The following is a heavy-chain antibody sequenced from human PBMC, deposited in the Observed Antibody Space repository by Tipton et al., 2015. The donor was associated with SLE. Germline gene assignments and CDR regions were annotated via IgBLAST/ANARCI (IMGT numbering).Heavy chain of an antibody. D-gene: IGHD2/OR15-2a*01. J-gene: IGHJ4*02. CDR3: ARDVILHQLDY. CDR1: GFTFSNSA. CDR2: IYDGDDT. V-gene: IGHV3-66*02. Sequence: SLRLSCAASGFTFSNSAMSWVRQAPGKGLEWVAVIYDGDDTYYADSVKGRFTISRDNSKNTLYLQMNSLRAEDTAVYYCARDVILHQLDYWGQGTLVTVSS.